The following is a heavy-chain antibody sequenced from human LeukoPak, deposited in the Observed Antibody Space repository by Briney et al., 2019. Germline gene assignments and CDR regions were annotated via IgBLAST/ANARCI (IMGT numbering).Heavy chain of an antibody. V-gene: IGHV3-30*18. J-gene: IGHJ3*02. CDR1: GFTFSSYG. CDR3: AKMAVGGAFDI. CDR2: ISYDGSNK. D-gene: IGHD5-24*01. Sequence: PGGSLRLSCAASGFTFSSYGMHWVRQAPGKGLEWVAVISYDGSNKYYADSVKGRFTISRDNSKNTLYLQMNSLRAEDTAVYYCAKMAVGGAFDIWGQGTMVTVSS.